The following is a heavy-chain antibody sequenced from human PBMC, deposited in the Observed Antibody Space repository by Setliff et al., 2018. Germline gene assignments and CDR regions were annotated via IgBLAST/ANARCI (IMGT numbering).Heavy chain of an antibody. CDR2: MNPKSGNT. V-gene: IGHV1-8*02. CDR1: GYTFTNYD. CDR3: XRRGGWVVVTATNWFDP. J-gene: IGHJ5*02. D-gene: IGHD2-21*02. Sequence: GASVKVSCKASGYTFTNYDINWVRQATGQGLEWMGWMNPKSGNTGYAQKFQGRVTMTRXXXISTAXXXXXXXXXXXXXXXXXXRRGGWVVVTATNWFDPWGQGTLVTVSS.